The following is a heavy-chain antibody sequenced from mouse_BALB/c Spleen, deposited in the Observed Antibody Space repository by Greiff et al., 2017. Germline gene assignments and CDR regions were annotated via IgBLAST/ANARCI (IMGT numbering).Heavy chain of an antibody. CDR2: IWAGGST. Sequence: QVHVKQSGPGLVAPSQSLSITCTVSGFSLTSYGVHWVRQPPGKGLEWLGVIWAGGSTNYNSALMSRLSISKDNSKSQVFLKMNSLQTDDTAMYYCARDRGDGYWFAYWGQGTLVTVSA. CDR3: ARDRGDGYWFAY. J-gene: IGHJ3*01. V-gene: IGHV2-9*02. CDR1: GFSLTSYG. D-gene: IGHD2-3*01.